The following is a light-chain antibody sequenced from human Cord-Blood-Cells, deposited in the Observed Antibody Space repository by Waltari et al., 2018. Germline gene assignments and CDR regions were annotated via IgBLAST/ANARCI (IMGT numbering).Light chain of an antibody. CDR2: RNK. Sequence: QSVLTQPPSASGTPWQRVTISCSGSSSNIGSNTVNWYQQLPGTAPKLLIYRNKQRPSGVPDRVSRYKSGTSASLAISGLQSEDEADYYCAAWDDSLNGPVFGGGTKLTVL. CDR3: AAWDDSLNGPV. CDR1: SSNIGSNT. J-gene: IGLJ2*01. V-gene: IGLV1-44*01.